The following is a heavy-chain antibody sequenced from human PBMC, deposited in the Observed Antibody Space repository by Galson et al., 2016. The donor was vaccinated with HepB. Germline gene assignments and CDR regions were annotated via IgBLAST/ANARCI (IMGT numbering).Heavy chain of an antibody. D-gene: IGHD3-10*01. V-gene: IGHV1-24*01. J-gene: IGHJ4*02. CDR1: GYTLTELS. CDR2: FDPEDGET. CDR3: ANGGEDCDGSGRYYY. Sequence: SVKVSCKVSGYTLTELSMHWVRQAPGKGLEWMGGFDPEDGETIYAQKFQGRVTMTEDTSTDTAYMELSSLRSEDTAVYYCANGGEDCDGSGRYYYWDQGTLVTVSS.